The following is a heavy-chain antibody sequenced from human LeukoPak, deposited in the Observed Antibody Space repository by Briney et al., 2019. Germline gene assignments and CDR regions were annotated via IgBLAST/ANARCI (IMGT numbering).Heavy chain of an antibody. CDR3: TRGPLVDPFDY. J-gene: IGHJ4*02. Sequence: GGSLRLSCTASGFTFGDYAMSWVRQAPRKGLEWVGFIRSEAYGGTTEYAAFVKGRFTISRDDSQSIAYLQMNSLKTEDTAVYYCTRGPLVDPFDYWGQGTLVTVSS. D-gene: IGHD1-26*01. CDR1: GFTFGDYA. CDR2: IRSEAYGGTT. V-gene: IGHV3-49*04.